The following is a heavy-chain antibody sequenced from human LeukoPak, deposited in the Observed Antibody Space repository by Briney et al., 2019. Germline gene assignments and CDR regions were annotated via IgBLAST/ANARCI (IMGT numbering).Heavy chain of an antibody. J-gene: IGHJ4*02. CDR1: GFTFSNYW. CDR3: ARDATGDQFDY. D-gene: IGHD7-27*01. CDR2: IREDGIEK. Sequence: TGGSLRLSCAASGFTFSNYWMTWVRQAPGKGLEWVANIREDGIEKDYVDSVKGRFTISRDNAQNSLFLQLNSLRSDDTAVYYCARDATGDQFDYWGQGTLVTVSS. V-gene: IGHV3-7*03.